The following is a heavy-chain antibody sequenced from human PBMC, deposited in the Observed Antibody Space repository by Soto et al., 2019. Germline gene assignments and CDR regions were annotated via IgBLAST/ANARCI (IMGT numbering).Heavy chain of an antibody. CDR3: AKDRYSGTYPTDFDY. CDR2: ISYDGGNE. Sequence: QVQLVQSGGGVVPPGRSLRLSCAGSGFTFSSYGIHWVRQAPGKGLEWVALISYDGGNEKYTESVKDRFTISRDDSHNVAYLQMSSLRTEDTAMYYCAKDRYSGTYPTDFDYWGQGSLVTVSS. D-gene: IGHD1-26*01. J-gene: IGHJ4*02. CDR1: GFTFSSYG. V-gene: IGHV3-30*18.